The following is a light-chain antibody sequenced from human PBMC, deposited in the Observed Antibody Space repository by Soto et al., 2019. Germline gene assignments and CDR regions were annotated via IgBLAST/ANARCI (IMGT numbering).Light chain of an antibody. J-gene: IGLJ2*01. V-gene: IGLV2-14*01. CDR1: SSAIGGYDY. Sequence: QSARPHPAPVSGSPGQPITLSCTGTSSAIGGYDYVSWYQRHPGKAPKLIIYDVNNRPSGVSNRFSGSKSGNTASLTISGLQAEDEADYYCTSYASGSSHVVFGGGTKVTVL. CDR3: TSYASGSSHVV. CDR2: DVN.